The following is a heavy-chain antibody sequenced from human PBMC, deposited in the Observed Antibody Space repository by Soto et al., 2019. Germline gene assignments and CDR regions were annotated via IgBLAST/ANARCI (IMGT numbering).Heavy chain of an antibody. Sequence: QVHLVQSGAEVKKSGSPVKVSCTASGGTFSSYSINWVRQAPGQGLEWMGGVIPIFGKPTYAQKFQGRLTITADKSTSTAYMELTSLRYDDTAVYYCVRERSYYYAMDVWGQGTTVTVSS. CDR3: VRERSYYYAMDV. CDR2: VIPIFGKP. V-gene: IGHV1-69*06. J-gene: IGHJ6*02. CDR1: GGTFSSYS.